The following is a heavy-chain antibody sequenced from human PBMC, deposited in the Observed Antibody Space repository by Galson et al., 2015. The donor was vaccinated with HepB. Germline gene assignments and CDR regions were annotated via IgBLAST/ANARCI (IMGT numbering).Heavy chain of an antibody. Sequence: SVKVSCKASGGTFSSYAISWVRQAPGQGLEWMGGIIPVYGAANYAQKFQGRVTITADESTSTAFMELSSLRSEDTAVYYCARPGGGHDPWSPYYPSYMKVWGKGTTVTVSS. D-gene: IGHD3-3*01. V-gene: IGHV1-69*13. J-gene: IGHJ6*03. CDR3: ARPGGGHDPWSPYYPSYMKV. CDR1: GGTFSSYA. CDR2: IIPVYGAA.